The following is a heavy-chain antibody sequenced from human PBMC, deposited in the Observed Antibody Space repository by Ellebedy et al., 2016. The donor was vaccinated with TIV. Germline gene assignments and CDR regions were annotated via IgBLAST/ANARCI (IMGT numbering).Heavy chain of an antibody. CDR1: GYTFTGYY. CDR3: ARDLTRLPAAIGDRLRTIEGYYYYGMDV. Sequence: ASVKVSXKASGYTFTGYYMHWVRQAPGQGLEWMGWINPNSGGTNYAQKFQGRVTMTRDTSISTAYMELSSLRSEDTAVYYCARDLTRLPAAIGDRLRTIEGYYYYGMDVWGQGTTVTVSS. CDR2: INPNSGGT. V-gene: IGHV1-2*02. J-gene: IGHJ6*02. D-gene: IGHD2-2*01.